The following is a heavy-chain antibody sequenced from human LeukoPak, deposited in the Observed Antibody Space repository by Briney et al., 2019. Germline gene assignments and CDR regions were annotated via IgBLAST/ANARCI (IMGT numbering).Heavy chain of an antibody. CDR2: INHSGST. J-gene: IGHJ3*02. CDR1: GGSFSGYY. V-gene: IGHV4-34*01. D-gene: IGHD1-26*01. CDR3: ATSGSYFHDAFDI. Sequence: SETLSLTCAVYGGSFSGYYWSWIRQPPGKGLEWIGEINHSGSTNYNPSLKSRVTISVDTSKNQFSLKLSSVTAADTAVYYCATSGSYFHDAFDIWGQGTMVTVSS.